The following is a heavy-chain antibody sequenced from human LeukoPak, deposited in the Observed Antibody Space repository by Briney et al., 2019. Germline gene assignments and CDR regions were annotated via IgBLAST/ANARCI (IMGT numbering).Heavy chain of an antibody. D-gene: IGHD1-26*01. CDR1: GFTFSSYG. V-gene: IGHV3-30*18. CDR3: AKDGPYSGSYLYYFDY. J-gene: IGHJ4*02. CDR2: ISYDGSDK. Sequence: GGSLRLSCAASGFTFSSYGMHWVRQAPGKGLEWVAVISYDGSDKYYADSVKGRFTISRDNSKNTLYLQMNSLRAEDTAVYYCAKDGPYSGSYLYYFDYWGQGTLVTVSP.